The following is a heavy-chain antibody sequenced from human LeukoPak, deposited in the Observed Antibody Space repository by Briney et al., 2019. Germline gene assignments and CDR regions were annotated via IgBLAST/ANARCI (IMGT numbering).Heavy chain of an antibody. J-gene: IGHJ4*02. CDR1: GYSFTSYW. D-gene: IGHD3-3*01. CDR2: IYPGDSDT. CDR3: ARLGNYDFWSGSEGVFDY. Sequence: GESLKISCKGSGYSFTSYWIGWVRQMPGKGLEWMGIIYPGDSDTRYSPSFQGQVTISAGKSISTAYLQWSSLKASDTAMYYCARLGNYDFWSGSEGVFDYWGQGTLVTVSS. V-gene: IGHV5-51*01.